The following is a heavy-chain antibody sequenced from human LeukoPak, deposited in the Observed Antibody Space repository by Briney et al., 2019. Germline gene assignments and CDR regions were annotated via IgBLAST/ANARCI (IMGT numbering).Heavy chain of an antibody. D-gene: IGHD1-7*01. Sequence: SVKVSCKASGGTFSSYAISWVRQAPGQGLEWMGGIIPIFGTANYAQKFQGRVTITADKSTSTAYMELSSLRSEDTAVYYCARERNWNYGNWFDPWGQGTLVTVSS. CDR2: IIPIFGTA. CDR1: GGTFSSYA. J-gene: IGHJ5*02. CDR3: ARERNWNYGNWFDP. V-gene: IGHV1-69*06.